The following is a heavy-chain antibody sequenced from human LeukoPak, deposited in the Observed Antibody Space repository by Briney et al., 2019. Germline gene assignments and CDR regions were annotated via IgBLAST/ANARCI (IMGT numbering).Heavy chain of an antibody. V-gene: IGHV4-61*01. CDR2: IYSSGST. J-gene: IGHJ3*02. CDR1: GGSVGSGTYF. CDR3: ARNDILTGYYRQLDAFDI. D-gene: IGHD3-9*01. Sequence: ETPCLTCTVSGGSVGSGTYFWSWIRQPPGKALECIGYIYSSGSTNSNPSLKSRVTISVDTSKNQFSLQLSSVTAADTDVYYCARNDILTGYYRQLDAFDIWGQGRTASVSS.